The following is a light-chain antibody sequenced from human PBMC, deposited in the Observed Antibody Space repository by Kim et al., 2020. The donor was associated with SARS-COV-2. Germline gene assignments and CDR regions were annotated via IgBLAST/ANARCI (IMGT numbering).Light chain of an antibody. J-gene: IGKJ1*01. CDR2: AAS. CDR1: QSLSSW. Sequence: DIQMTQSPSTLSASVGDRVTITCRASQSLSSWLAWYQQKPGNAPKLLMYAASSLKSGVPSRFSGSGSGTEFTLTISSLQPDDVATYYCQQYHSYWTFGQGTKVDIK. V-gene: IGKV1-5*01. CDR3: QQYHSYWT.